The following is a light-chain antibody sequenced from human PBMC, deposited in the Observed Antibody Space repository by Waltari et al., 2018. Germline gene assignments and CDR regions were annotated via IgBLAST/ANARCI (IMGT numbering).Light chain of an antibody. CDR3: HQYGSSPFT. J-gene: IGKJ3*01. CDR2: GAS. V-gene: IGKV3-20*01. CDR1: QSVSRSY. Sequence: EIVLTQSPGTLSLSPGERATLSCRASQSVSRSYLAWYQQKPGQAPRLLIYGASSRATGIPDMFSGSGSGTDFTLTISRLEPEDFAVYYCHQYGSSPFTFGPGTKVDIK.